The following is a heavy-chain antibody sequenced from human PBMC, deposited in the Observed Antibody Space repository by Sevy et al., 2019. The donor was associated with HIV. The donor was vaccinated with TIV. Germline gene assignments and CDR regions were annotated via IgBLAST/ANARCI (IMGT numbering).Heavy chain of an antibody. Sequence: GGSLRLSCAASGFSFSSYWMSWVRQAPGKGLEWVANIKADGIEEKFVDSVKGRFTISRDNAKNALHLQMNSLRVDDTAVYYCARDSHAYGDLDFYNYGMDVWGQGTTVTVSS. J-gene: IGHJ6*02. D-gene: IGHD4-17*01. V-gene: IGHV3-7*01. CDR1: GFSFSSYW. CDR2: IKADGIEE. CDR3: ARDSHAYGDLDFYNYGMDV.